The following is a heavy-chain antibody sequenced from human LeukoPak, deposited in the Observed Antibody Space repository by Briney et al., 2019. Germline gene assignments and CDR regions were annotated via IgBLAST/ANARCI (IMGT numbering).Heavy chain of an antibody. V-gene: IGHV4-34*01. CDR1: GGSFSGYC. CDR3: ARSYYVWGSYRPRGYFDY. D-gene: IGHD3-16*02. J-gene: IGHJ4*02. Sequence: SETLSLTCAVYGGSFSGYCWSWIRQPPGKGLEWIGEINHSGSTNYNPSLKSRVTISVDTSKNQFSLKLSSVTAADTAVYYCARSYYVWGSYRPRGYFDYWGQGTLVTVSS. CDR2: INHSGST.